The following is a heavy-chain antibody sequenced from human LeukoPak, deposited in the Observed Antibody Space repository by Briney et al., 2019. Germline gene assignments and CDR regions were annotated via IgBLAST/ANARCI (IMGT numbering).Heavy chain of an antibody. CDR2: IWYDGSRD. CDR3: ATVRGSDWYMDY. J-gene: IGHJ4*02. Sequence: GTSLRLSCAASGFTFRNYGMNWVRQAPGKGLEWVALIWYDGSRDYYVDFVKGRFTVSRDNSKNTLYLQMKNLRAEDTAVYYCATVRGSDWYMDYWGQGTLVTVSS. V-gene: IGHV3-33*01. CDR1: GFTFRNYG. D-gene: IGHD6-19*01.